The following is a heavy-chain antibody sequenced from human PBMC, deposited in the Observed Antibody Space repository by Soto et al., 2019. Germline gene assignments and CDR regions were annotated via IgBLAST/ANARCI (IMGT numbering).Heavy chain of an antibody. Sequence: QVQLQQWGAGLLKPSETLSLTCAVYGGSFSGYYWSWIRQPPGKGLEWIGEINHSGSTNYNPSLKSRVTISVDTSTNQFSLKLSSVTTADTAVYYCARVRGSAEAGDYWGPGPLVTVSS. V-gene: IGHV4-34*01. D-gene: IGHD6-13*01. CDR3: ARVRGSAEAGDY. J-gene: IGHJ4*02. CDR1: GGSFSGYY. CDR2: INHSGST.